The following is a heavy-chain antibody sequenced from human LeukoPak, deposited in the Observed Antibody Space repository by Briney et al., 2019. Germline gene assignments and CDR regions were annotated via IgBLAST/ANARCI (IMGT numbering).Heavy chain of an antibody. J-gene: IGHJ4*02. Sequence: PSETLSLTCAVYGGSFSGYYWSWIRQPPGKGLEWIGEINHSGSTNYNPSLKSRVTISVDTSKNQFSLKLSSVTAADTAVYYWARDVSVAGLDYWGQGTLVTVSS. CDR3: ARDVSVAGLDY. CDR2: INHSGST. D-gene: IGHD6-19*01. CDR1: GGSFSGYY. V-gene: IGHV4-34*01.